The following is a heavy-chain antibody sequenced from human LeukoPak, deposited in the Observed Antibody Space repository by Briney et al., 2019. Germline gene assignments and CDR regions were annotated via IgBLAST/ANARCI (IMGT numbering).Heavy chain of an antibody. CDR2: IDPSDSYT. CDR3: ARQEGGASGYYYEDKLTFDY. J-gene: IGHJ4*02. V-gene: IGHV5-10-1*01. D-gene: IGHD3-22*01. Sequence: GESLKISCKGSGYSFTSYWISWVRQMPGKGLEWMGRIDPSDSYTNYSPSFQGHVTISADKSISTAYLQWSSLKASDTAMYYCARQEGGASGYYYEDKLTFDYWGQGTLVIVSS. CDR1: GYSFTSYW.